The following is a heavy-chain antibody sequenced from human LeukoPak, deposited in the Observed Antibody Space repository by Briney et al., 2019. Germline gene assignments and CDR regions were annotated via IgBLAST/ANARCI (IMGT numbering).Heavy chain of an antibody. V-gene: IGHV3-49*04. CDR2: IRSKAYGGTT. CDR3: AKYYGDYVRIPGAFDI. Sequence: GGSLRLSCTASGFTFGDYAMSWVRQAPGKGLEWVGFIRSKAYGGTTEYAASVKGRFTISRDDSKSIAYLQMNSLKAEDTAVYYCAKYYGDYVRIPGAFDIWGQGTMVAVSS. J-gene: IGHJ3*02. CDR1: GFTFGDYA. D-gene: IGHD4-17*01.